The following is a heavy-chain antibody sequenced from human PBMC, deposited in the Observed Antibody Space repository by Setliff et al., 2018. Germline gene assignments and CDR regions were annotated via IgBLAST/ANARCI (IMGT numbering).Heavy chain of an antibody. CDR1: GDSISSYF. V-gene: IGHV4-59*01. Sequence: SETLSLTCSVSGDSISSYFWTWIRQPPGKGLEFIGYVYYSGAAKYDPSLKSRVTMSVDTSKTQFSLKLNSMTTADTAVYYCARGGTYRYFDYWGQGTLVTVSS. CDR3: ARGGTYRYFDY. J-gene: IGHJ4*02. CDR2: VYYSGAA.